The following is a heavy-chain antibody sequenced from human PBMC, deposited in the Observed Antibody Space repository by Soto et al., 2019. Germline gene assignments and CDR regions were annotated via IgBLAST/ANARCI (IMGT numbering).Heavy chain of an antibody. CDR1: GFTFSSYA. CDR3: AKDRMSWSGYYVYYFDY. Sequence: GGSLRLSCAASGFTFSSYAMSWVRQAPGKGLEWVSAISGSGGSTYYADSVKGRFTISRDNSKNTLYLQMNSLRAEDTAVYYCAKDRMSWSGYYVYYFDYWGQGTLVTVSS. D-gene: IGHD3-3*01. V-gene: IGHV3-23*01. CDR2: ISGSGGST. J-gene: IGHJ4*02.